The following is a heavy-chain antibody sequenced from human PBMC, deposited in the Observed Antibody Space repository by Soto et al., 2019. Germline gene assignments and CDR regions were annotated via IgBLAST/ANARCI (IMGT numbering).Heavy chain of an antibody. D-gene: IGHD1-26*01. V-gene: IGHV4-61*01. CDR1: GGSVSSGSYY. J-gene: IGHJ4*02. CDR2: IYYSGST. CDR3: ASHNVKRSYLTISSRYYFDY. Sequence: PSETLSLTCTVSGGSVSSGSYYWSWIRQPPGKGLEWIGYIYYSGSTNYNHSLKSRVTISVDTSKNQFSLKLSSVTAADTAVYYFASHNVKRSYLTISSRYYFDYWGQGTPVTVSS.